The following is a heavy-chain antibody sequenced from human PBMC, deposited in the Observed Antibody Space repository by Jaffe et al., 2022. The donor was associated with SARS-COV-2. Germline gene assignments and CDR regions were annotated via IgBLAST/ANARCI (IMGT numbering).Heavy chain of an antibody. V-gene: IGHV4-39*01. CDR2: IYYSGST. D-gene: IGHD2-21*02. Sequence: QQQLQESGPGLVKPSETLSLKCTVSGDSISTSNYYWGWIRQPPGKGLEWIGSIYYSGSTYYNSSLKSRVTISVDTSKNQFSLTLTSVTAADTAVYYCARGLRPYCGGDSYFVYYFDYWGQGTLVTVSS. CDR3: ARGLRPYCGGDSYFVYYFDY. CDR1: GDSISTSNYY. J-gene: IGHJ4*02.